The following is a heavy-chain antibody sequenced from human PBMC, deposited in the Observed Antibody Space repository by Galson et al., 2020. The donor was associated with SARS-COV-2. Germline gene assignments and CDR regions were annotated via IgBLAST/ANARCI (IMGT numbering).Heavy chain of an antibody. V-gene: IGHV3-7*03. CDR3: ARDSISSDGIYYHYGLDV. CDR1: GFTFTTYW. Sequence: GESLKISCAASGFTFTTYWMSWVRQAPGKGLEWVANIKEDGSEKFYVDSVKGRFTISRDNARNSLYLQLNSLRAEDTAVYYCARDSISSDGIYYHYGLDVWGQGTTVTVSS. J-gene: IGHJ6*02. D-gene: IGHD6-19*01. CDR2: IKEDGSEK.